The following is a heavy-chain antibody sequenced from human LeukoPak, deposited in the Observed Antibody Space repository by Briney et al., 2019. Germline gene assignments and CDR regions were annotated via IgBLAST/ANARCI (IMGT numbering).Heavy chain of an antibody. Sequence: ASVKVSCKVSGYTLTELSMHWVRQAPGKGLEWMGGFDPEDGETIYAQKFQGRVTMTEDTSTDTAYMELSSLRSEDTAVYYCATPPPFFGVVPYYFDCWGQGTLVTVSS. D-gene: IGHD3-3*01. J-gene: IGHJ4*02. CDR2: FDPEDGET. CDR1: GYTLTELS. V-gene: IGHV1-24*01. CDR3: ATPPPFFGVVPYYFDC.